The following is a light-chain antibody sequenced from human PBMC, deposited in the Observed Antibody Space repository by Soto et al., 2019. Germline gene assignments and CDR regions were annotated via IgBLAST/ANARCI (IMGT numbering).Light chain of an antibody. CDR1: SSDVGNYNY. V-gene: IGLV2-8*01. J-gene: IGLJ1*01. CDR2: DVN. CDR3: TSHAGTINFPYI. Sequence: QSVLTQPRSVSGSPGQSVTISCTGTSSDVGNYNYVSWYQQHPGKAPKFMMYDVNKRPSGVPDRFSGSKSGNTASLTVSGLQAEDEADYYCTSHAGTINFPYIFGTGTKLTVL.